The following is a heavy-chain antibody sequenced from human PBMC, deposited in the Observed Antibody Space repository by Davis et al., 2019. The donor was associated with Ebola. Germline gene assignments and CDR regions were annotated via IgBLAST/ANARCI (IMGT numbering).Heavy chain of an antibody. CDR1: GFTFGDYA. D-gene: IGHD3-22*01. CDR3: TREVGGYGDF. Sequence: GGSLRLSCSASGFTFGDYALSWVRQAPGKGLEWVGFIRSKAYGGTTEYAASVKGRFSISRDDSKSIAYLQTNSLKTEDTAVYYCTREVGGYGDFWGQGTLVTVSS. CDR2: IRSKAYGGTT. J-gene: IGHJ4*02. V-gene: IGHV3-49*04.